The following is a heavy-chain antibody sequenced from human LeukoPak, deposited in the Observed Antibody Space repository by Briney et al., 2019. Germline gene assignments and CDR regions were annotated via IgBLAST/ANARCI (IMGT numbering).Heavy chain of an antibody. Sequence: SETLSLTCTVSGGSISSYYWSWIRQPPGKGLEWIGYIYYSGSTNYDLSLKSRVTISVDTSKNQFSLKLRSVTAADTAVYYCARETTAVDGTTFDIWGQGTLVTVSS. CDR1: GGSISSYY. D-gene: IGHD2-15*01. J-gene: IGHJ4*02. V-gene: IGHV4-59*01. CDR3: ARETTAVDGTTFDI. CDR2: IYYSGST.